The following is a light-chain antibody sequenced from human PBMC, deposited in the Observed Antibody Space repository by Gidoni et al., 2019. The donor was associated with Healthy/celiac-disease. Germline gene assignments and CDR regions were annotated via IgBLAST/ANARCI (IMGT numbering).Light chain of an antibody. CDR1: QRLSSY. CDR2: DAS. V-gene: IGKV3-11*01. J-gene: IGKJ5*01. CDR3: QQRSNWPPT. Sequence: EIVLTQSPATLSLSPGERATLSCRSSQRLSSYLAWYQQKPGQAPRLLIYDASNRATGIPARFSGSGSGTDFTLTISSLEPEDFAVYYCQQRSNWPPTFGQGTRLEIK.